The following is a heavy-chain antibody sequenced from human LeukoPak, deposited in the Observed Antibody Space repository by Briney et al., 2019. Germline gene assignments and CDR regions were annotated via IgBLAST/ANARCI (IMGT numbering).Heavy chain of an antibody. Sequence: GGSLRLSCAASGFTFSSYSMNWVRQAPGKGLECISHISMSSDTIYYADSVKDRFTVSRDKDKKPLYLQMNSLRAEDMVLYYCATSSGWYWGLDYWGEGTLVTVSS. CDR2: ISMSSDTI. D-gene: IGHD6-19*01. CDR3: ATSSGWYWGLDY. CDR1: GFTFSSYS. J-gene: IGHJ4*02. V-gene: IGHV3-48*01.